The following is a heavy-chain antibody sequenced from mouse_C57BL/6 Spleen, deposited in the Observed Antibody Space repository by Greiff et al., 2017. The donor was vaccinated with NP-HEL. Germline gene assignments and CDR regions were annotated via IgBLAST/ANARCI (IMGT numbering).Heavy chain of an antibody. CDR1: GYAFTNYL. CDR3: ARERTGTGAMDY. J-gene: IGHJ4*01. D-gene: IGHD4-1*01. V-gene: IGHV1-54*01. CDR2: INPGSGGT. Sequence: QVQLKESGAELVRPGTSVKVSCKASGYAFTNYLIEWVKQRPGQGLAWIGVINPGSGGTNYNEKFKGKATLTADKSSSTAYMQLSSLTSEDSAVYFCARERTGTGAMDYWGQGTSVTVSS.